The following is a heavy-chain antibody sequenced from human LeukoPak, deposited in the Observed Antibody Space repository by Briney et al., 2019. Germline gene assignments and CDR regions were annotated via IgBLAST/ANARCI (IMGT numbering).Heavy chain of an antibody. J-gene: IGHJ6*03. Sequence: SETLSLTCTVSGGSISSYYWKWIRQPPGKGLEWIGYIYYSGSTNYNPSLKSRVTISVDTSKNQFSLKLNSVTAADTAVYYCARAYGAFPYYMDVWGKGTTVTVSS. D-gene: IGHD4-17*01. CDR2: IYYSGST. V-gene: IGHV4-59*01. CDR3: ARAYGAFPYYMDV. CDR1: GGSISSYY.